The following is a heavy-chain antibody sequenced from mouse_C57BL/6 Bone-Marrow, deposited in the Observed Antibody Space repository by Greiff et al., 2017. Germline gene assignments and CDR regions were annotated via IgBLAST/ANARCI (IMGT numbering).Heavy chain of an antibody. D-gene: IGHD2-3*01. J-gene: IGHJ2*01. CDR2: INPYNGGT. V-gene: IGHV1-19*01. Sequence: VQLQQSGPVLVKPGASVTMSCKASGYTFTDYYMNWVKQSHGKSLEWIGVINPYNGGTSYNQKFKGKATLTVDKSSSTAYMELNSLTSEDSAVYYCARSYDGYYPDYWGQGTTLTVSS. CDR1: GYTFTDYY. CDR3: ARSYDGYYPDY.